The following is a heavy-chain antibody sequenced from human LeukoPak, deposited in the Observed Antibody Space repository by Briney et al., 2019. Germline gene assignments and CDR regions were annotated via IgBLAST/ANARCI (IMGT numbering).Heavy chain of an antibody. J-gene: IGHJ3*02. Sequence: ASVKVSCKASGYTFTSYGISWVRQAPGQGLEWMGWISAYNGNTNYAQKLQGRVAMTTDTSTSTAYMELRSLRSDDTAVYYCARDTNDFWSGYQNDAFDIWGQGTMVTVSS. V-gene: IGHV1-18*01. CDR3: ARDTNDFWSGYQNDAFDI. D-gene: IGHD3-3*01. CDR1: GYTFTSYG. CDR2: ISAYNGNT.